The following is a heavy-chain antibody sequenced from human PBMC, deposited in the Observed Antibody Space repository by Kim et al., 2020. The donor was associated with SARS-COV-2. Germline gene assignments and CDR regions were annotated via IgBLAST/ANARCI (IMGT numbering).Heavy chain of an antibody. V-gene: IGHV4-30-2*04. CDR3: ARVKRDFWSGYSNWFDP. Sequence: LKSRVTRSVDTSKNQSSLKLSSVTAADTAVYYCARVKRDFWSGYSNWFDPWGQGTLVTVSS. D-gene: IGHD3-3*01. J-gene: IGHJ5*02.